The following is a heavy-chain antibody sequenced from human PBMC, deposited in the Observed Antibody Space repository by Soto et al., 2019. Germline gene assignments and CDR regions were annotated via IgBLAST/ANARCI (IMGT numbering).Heavy chain of an antibody. Sequence: XSGKVSCQASGYTFTCYYMHWVRQAPGQGLEWMGWINPNSGGTNYAQKFQGRVTMTRDTSISTAYMELSRLRSDYTAVYYCARDGGSCSTDAFDIWGQGTMVTVSS. D-gene: IGHD2-15*01. CDR3: ARDGGSCSTDAFDI. J-gene: IGHJ3*02. CDR2: INPNSGGT. V-gene: IGHV1-2*02. CDR1: GYTFTCYY.